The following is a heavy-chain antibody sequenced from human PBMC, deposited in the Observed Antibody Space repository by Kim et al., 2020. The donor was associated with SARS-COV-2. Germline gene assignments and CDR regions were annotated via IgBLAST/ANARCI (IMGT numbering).Heavy chain of an antibody. J-gene: IGHJ2*01. D-gene: IGHD1-26*01. CDR3: ATSALGGWYFDL. Sequence: YYTDSVKGRFTISRDNSKNTLSLQINSLRAEDSAVYYCATSALGGWYFDLWGRGTLVTVSS. V-gene: IGHV3-23*01.